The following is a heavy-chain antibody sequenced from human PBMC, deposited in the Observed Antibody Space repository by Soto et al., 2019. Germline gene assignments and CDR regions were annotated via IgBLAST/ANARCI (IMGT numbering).Heavy chain of an antibody. D-gene: IGHD4-17*01. CDR1: GGSISSYY. J-gene: IGHJ4*02. Sequence: SETLSLTCTVSGGSISSYYWSWIRQPPGKGLEWIGYIYYSGSTNYNPSLKSRVTISVDTSKNQFSLKLSSVTAADTAVYYCARAQVGDYGADFDYWGQGTLVTVSS. CDR3: ARAQVGDYGADFDY. CDR2: IYYSGST. V-gene: IGHV4-59*01.